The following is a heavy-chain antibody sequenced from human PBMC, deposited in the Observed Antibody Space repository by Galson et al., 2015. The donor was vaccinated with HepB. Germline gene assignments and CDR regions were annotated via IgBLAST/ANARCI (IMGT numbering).Heavy chain of an antibody. J-gene: IGHJ3*02. V-gene: IGHV5-51*01. Sequence: QSGAEVKKPGESLRISCKGSGYSFTSYWIGWVRQMPGKGLEWMGIIYPGDSDTRYSPSFQGQVTISADKSISTAYLQWSSLKASGTAMYYCARFCGSSCKDRPLYAFDIWGQGTMVTVSS. CDR3: ARFCGSSCKDRPLYAFDI. CDR2: IYPGDSDT. CDR1: GYSFTSYW. D-gene: IGHD1-26*01.